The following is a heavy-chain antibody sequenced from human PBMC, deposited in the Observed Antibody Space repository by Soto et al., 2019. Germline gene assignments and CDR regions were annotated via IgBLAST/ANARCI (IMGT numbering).Heavy chain of an antibody. CDR1: GFSLTTTGVG. CDR2: IYWDDVK. D-gene: IGHD6-13*01. Sequence: SGPTLVNPTQTLTLTCTFSGFSLTTTGVGVRWIRQPPGKALEWLALIYWDDVKRYSPSLKSRLTITKDTSKNQVVLTMTNMDPVDTATYYCAHAYSSSWSLDYWGQGTLVTVSS. CDR3: AHAYSSSWSLDY. V-gene: IGHV2-5*02. J-gene: IGHJ4*02.